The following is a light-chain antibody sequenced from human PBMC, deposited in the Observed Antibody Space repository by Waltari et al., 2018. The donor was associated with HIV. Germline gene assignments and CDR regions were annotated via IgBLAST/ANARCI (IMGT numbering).Light chain of an antibody. CDR3: QQSYSTPWT. CDR1: QSVSTY. V-gene: IGKV1-39*01. J-gene: IGKJ1*01. CDR2: VAS. Sequence: DIQMTQSPSSLSASVGASVPLSCLASQSVSTYLNWYQLRPGKAPQLLIYVASSLQSGAPSRFSGSGSGTDFTLTISSLQPEDCATYYCQQSYSTPWTFGQGTKVEI.